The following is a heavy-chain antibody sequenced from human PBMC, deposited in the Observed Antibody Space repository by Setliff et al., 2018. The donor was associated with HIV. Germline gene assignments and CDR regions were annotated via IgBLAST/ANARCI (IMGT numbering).Heavy chain of an antibody. V-gene: IGHV4-39*01. CDR1: GGFISSSSYY. Sequence: SETLSLTCTVSGGFISSSSYYWAWIRQPPGKGLEWVGHIYHTGSTYYNPSLKSRVSISVATSKSQFSLNIYSVTAADTAVYYCARLGAVAGPFGRFDPWGQGTLVTVS. CDR3: ARLGAVAGPFGRFDP. CDR2: IYHTGST. J-gene: IGHJ5*02. D-gene: IGHD6-19*01.